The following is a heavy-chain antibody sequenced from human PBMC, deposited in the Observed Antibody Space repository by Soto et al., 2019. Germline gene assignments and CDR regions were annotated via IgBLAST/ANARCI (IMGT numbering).Heavy chain of an antibody. CDR1: GYTFTSYY. CDR3: ARAVDIVVVPAAIRVPSLSLSY. V-gene: IGHV1-46*03. D-gene: IGHD2-2*03. J-gene: IGHJ4*02. CDR2: INPSGGST. Sequence: QVQLVQSGAEVKKPGASVKVSCKASGYTFTSYYMHWVRQAPGQGLEWMGIINPSGGSTSYAQKFKGRVTMTRDTSTSKVYMELSSLRSEDTAVYYCARAVDIVVVPAAIRVPSLSLSYWGQGTLVTVSS.